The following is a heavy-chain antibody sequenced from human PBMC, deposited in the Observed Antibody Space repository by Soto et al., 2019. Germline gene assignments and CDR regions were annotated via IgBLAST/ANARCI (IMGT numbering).Heavy chain of an antibody. CDR2: IYHSGST. CDR1: GGSISSGGYS. J-gene: IGHJ4*02. D-gene: IGHD2-8*01. Sequence: SETLSLTCAVSGGSISSGGYSWSWIRQPPGKGLEWIGYIYHSGSTYYNPSLKSRVTISVDRSKNQFSLELSSVTAADTAVYYCASAINGYYFDYWGQGTLVTVSS. V-gene: IGHV4-30-2*01. CDR3: ASAINGYYFDY.